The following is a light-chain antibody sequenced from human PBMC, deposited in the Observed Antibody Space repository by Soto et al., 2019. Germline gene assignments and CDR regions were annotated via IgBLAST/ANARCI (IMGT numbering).Light chain of an antibody. Sequence: ESVLTQSPGTLSLSPGERASLSCRASQSVSSNYLAWYQQKPGQAPRLLIYGASTRATGIPDRFSGSGSGTDFTLTISSLEPEDFAVYYCQQRGSWPQLTFGGGTKVDIK. J-gene: IGKJ4*01. CDR3: QQRGSWPQLT. CDR1: QSVSSNY. CDR2: GAS. V-gene: IGKV3-20*01.